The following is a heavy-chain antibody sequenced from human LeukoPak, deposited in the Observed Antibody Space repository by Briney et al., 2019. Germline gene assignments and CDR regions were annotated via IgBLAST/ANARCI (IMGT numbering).Heavy chain of an antibody. CDR1: GFSFSTYS. CDR3: VRELYNYGMDV. CDR2: ISNDGSQE. J-gene: IGHJ6*02. Sequence: GGSLRLSCAASGFSFSTYSMHWVRQAPGKGLEWVMAISNDGSQEYYADSVKGRFTISRDNSKNTLYLQMNSLRPEDTAVFYCVRELYNYGMDVWGQGTTVTVSS. V-gene: IGHV3-30-3*01.